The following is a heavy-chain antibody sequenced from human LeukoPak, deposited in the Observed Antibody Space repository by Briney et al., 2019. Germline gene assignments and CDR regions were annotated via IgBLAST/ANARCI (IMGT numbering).Heavy chain of an antibody. D-gene: IGHD6-13*01. J-gene: IGHJ3*02. CDR1: GYSFATYW. CDR3: AVSSSWYWGRFGDAFDI. Sequence: GESLKISCQGSGYSFATYWIGWVRQMPGKGLEWMGIIYPGDSDTKYSPSFQGQVTISADKSISTAYLQWSSLKASDTAMYYCAVSSSWYWGRFGDAFDIWGQGTMVTVSS. CDR2: IYPGDSDT. V-gene: IGHV5-51*01.